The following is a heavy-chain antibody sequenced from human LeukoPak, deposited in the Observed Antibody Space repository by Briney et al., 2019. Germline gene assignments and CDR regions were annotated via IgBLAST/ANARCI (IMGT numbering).Heavy chain of an antibody. CDR3: ARGRTFDN. CDR1: GASISRYY. Sequence: SETLSLTCTVAGASISRYYWSWIRQPPGKGLEWIGNIYDRGSTKYNTSLTSRVTISVDTSKNQFSLRLSSVTAADTAVYYCARGRTFDNWGQGTLVTVSS. CDR2: IYDRGST. J-gene: IGHJ4*02. V-gene: IGHV4-59*01.